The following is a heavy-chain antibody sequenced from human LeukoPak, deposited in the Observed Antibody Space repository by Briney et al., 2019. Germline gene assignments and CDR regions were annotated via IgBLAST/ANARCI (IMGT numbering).Heavy chain of an antibody. CDR3: ARGGRGYSYGRFDY. J-gene: IGHJ4*02. V-gene: IGHV3-30-3*01. Sequence: GRSLRLSCAASGFTFSSYAMHWVRQAPGKGLEWVAVTSSDGNIKYYADSVKGRFTISRDNSKNTLYLQMNSLRGEDTGVYYCARGGRGYSYGRFDYWGQGTLVTVSS. CDR2: TSSDGNIK. D-gene: IGHD5-18*01. CDR1: GFTFSSYA.